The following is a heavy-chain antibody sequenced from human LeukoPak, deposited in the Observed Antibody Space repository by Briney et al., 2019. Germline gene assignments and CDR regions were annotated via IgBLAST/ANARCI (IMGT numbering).Heavy chain of an antibody. V-gene: IGHV5-10-1*01. Sequence: GESLKISCQGSGYTFTSYWIAWVRQMPGKGLEWMGRIDPSDSYTNYSPSFQGHVTIPADKSISTASLQWSSLKASDTAMYYCARPSVQLDYGMDVWGQGTTVTVSS. CDR1: GYTFTSYW. D-gene: IGHD1-1*01. J-gene: IGHJ6*02. CDR2: IDPSDSYT. CDR3: ARPSVQLDYGMDV.